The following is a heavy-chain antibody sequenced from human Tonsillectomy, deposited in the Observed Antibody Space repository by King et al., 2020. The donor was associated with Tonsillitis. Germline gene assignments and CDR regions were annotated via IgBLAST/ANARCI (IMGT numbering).Heavy chain of an antibody. Sequence: QLQESGPGLVKPSETLSLTCTVSGGSISSSSYYWGWIRQPPGKGLEWIGSIYYSGSTYYNPSLKSRVTISVDTSKNQFSLKLSSVTAADTAVYYCARQLNLMITFGGDDHWGQGTLVTVSS. D-gene: IGHD3-16*01. CDR3: ARQLNLMITFGGDDH. V-gene: IGHV4-39*07. CDR1: GGSISSSSYY. J-gene: IGHJ4*02. CDR2: IYYSGST.